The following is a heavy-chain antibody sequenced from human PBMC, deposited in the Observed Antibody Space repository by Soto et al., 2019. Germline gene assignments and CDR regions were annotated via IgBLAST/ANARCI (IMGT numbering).Heavy chain of an antibody. D-gene: IGHD2-2*01. J-gene: IGHJ3*01. V-gene: IGHV4-59*02. CDR1: GGSVTSYY. CDR2: VFYSGNT. CDR3: ATGSRSSTSDAFDV. Sequence: QVQLQESGPGLVKPSETLSLTCSVSGGSVTSYYGTWIRQPPGKGLEWIGYVFYSGNTNCNPSLQSRVTMSVDSSRNHFSLTLNSVTAADTAVYYCATGSRSSTSDAFDVWGRGTMVTVSS.